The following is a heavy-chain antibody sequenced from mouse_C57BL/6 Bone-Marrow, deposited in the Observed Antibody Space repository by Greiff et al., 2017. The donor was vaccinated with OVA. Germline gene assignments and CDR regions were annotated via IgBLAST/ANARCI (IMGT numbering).Heavy chain of an antibody. CDR2: IDPENGDT. Sequence: VQLQQSGAELVRPGASVKLSCTASGFNIKDDYMHWVKQRPEQGLEWIGWIDPENGDTEYASKFQGKATITADTSSNTAYLQLSSLTSEDTAVYYCTRYYYGSTSYYCDYWGQGTTLTVSS. D-gene: IGHD1-1*01. V-gene: IGHV14-4*01. CDR1: GFNIKDDY. J-gene: IGHJ2*01. CDR3: TRYYYGSTSYYCDY.